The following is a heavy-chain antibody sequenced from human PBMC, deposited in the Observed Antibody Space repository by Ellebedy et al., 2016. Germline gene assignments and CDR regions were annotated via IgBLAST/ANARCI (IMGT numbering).Heavy chain of an antibody. D-gene: IGHD6-19*01. V-gene: IGHV4-59*02. J-gene: IGHJ3*01. CDR3: AKWNGGWYAFEV. CDR1: GGSVSSDY. Sequence: SETLSLTCNVSGGSVSSDYWNWIRRPPGKGLEWIGYVFHTGTAHYNPSLQSRVPMSVDTSKSQLSLRLTSVTAADTAVYYCAKWNGGWYAFEVWGQGTMVTVSS. CDR2: VFHTGTA.